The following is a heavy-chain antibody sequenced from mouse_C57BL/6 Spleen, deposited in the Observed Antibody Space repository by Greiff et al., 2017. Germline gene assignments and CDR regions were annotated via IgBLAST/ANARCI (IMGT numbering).Heavy chain of an antibody. CDR2: INPNYGTT. J-gene: IGHJ2*01. D-gene: IGHD1-1*01. CDR3: LLGYYLDY. V-gene: IGHV1-39*01. CDR1: GYSFTNYN. Sequence: VQLQQSGPELVKPGASVKISCKASGYSFTNYNMNWVKQSNGKSLEWIGVINPNYGTTSYNQKFKGKATLTVDQSSSTAYMRLNSLTSEDSAVYSCLLGYYLDYWGQGTTLTVAS.